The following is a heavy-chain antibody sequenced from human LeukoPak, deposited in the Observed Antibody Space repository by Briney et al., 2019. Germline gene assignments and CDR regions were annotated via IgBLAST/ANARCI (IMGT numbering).Heavy chain of an antibody. Sequence: SETLSLTCTVSGGSISSGDYYWSWIRQPPGKGLEWIGYIYYSGSTYYNPSLKSRVTISVDTSKNQFSLKLSSVTAADTAVYYCARSYDYVWARVDYWGQGTLVTVSS. CDR1: GGSISSGDYY. J-gene: IGHJ4*02. V-gene: IGHV4-30-4*01. D-gene: IGHD3-16*01. CDR3: ARSYDYVWARVDY. CDR2: IYYSGST.